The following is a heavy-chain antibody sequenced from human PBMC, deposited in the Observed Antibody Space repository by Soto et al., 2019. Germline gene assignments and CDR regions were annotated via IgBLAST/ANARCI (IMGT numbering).Heavy chain of an antibody. CDR1: GFTFSSYN. CDR3: ARDGYNRGGFDY. D-gene: IGHD3-10*01. V-gene: IGHV3-30-3*01. CDR2: ISCDGANT. Sequence: QVQLVESGGGVVPPGGSLRVSCVASGFTFSSYNMHWVRQAPGEGLEWVAVISCDGANTFYADSVKGRFTISRDISRDTLYLHMSSLRDEDTAIYYCARDGYNRGGFDYWGQGTLVTVSS. J-gene: IGHJ4*02.